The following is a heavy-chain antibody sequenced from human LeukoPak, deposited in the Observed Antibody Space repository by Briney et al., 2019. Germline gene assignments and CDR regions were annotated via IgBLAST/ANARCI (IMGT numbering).Heavy chain of an antibody. CDR2: ISCSSSTI. V-gene: IGHV3-48*04. D-gene: IGHD2-15*01. CDR3: ASGGYDLDY. J-gene: IGHJ4*02. Sequence: GGSMRLFSAASGFTFSSYSMNWVRQAPGKGLEWFSYISCSSSTIYYADSVKGRFTISRDNAKNSLYLQMNSLRAEDTAVYYCASGGYDLDYWGQGTLVTVSS. CDR1: GFTFSSYS.